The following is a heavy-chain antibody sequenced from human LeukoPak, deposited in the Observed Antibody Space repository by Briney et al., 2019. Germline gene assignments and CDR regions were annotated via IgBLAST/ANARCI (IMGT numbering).Heavy chain of an antibody. CDR1: GYTFSNYG. J-gene: IGHJ6*03. D-gene: IGHD2-2*01. Sequence: ASVKVSCKASGYTFSNYGISWVRQAPGQGLKWMGWIGACNGNTNNAQKLQGRVTMTTDTSTSTAYMELRSLRSDDTAVYYCARGYCSSTSCYYYYYMDVWGKGTTVTVSS. CDR2: IGACNGNT. V-gene: IGHV1-18*01. CDR3: ARGYCSSTSCYYYYYMDV.